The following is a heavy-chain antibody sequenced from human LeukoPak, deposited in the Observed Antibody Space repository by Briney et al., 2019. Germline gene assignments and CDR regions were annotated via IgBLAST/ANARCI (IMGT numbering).Heavy chain of an antibody. CDR2: ISYDGSNK. Sequence: GGSLRLSCAASGFTFSSYAMRWGRQAPGKGLEWVAVISYDGSNKYYADSVKGRFTISRDNSKNTLYLQMNSLRAEDTAVYYCARSPAVYSYGQAFDHWGQGTLVTVSS. D-gene: IGHD5-18*01. CDR1: GFTFSSYA. J-gene: IGHJ5*02. CDR3: ARSPAVYSYGQAFDH. V-gene: IGHV3-30-3*01.